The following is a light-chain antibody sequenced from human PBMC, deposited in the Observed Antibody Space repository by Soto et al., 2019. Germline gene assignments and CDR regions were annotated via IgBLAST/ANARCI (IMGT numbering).Light chain of an antibody. Sequence: DIVMTQSPDSLAVSLGERATINCKSSQSVLYISNQKNYLAWYQQKPGQPPKLLISWASTRESGVPDRFSGSGSGTHFTLAISSLQAEDVAVYYCYQYLSSPATFGGGTKVEI. CDR2: WAS. CDR3: YQYLSSPAT. V-gene: IGKV4-1*01. J-gene: IGKJ4*01. CDR1: QSVLYISNQKNY.